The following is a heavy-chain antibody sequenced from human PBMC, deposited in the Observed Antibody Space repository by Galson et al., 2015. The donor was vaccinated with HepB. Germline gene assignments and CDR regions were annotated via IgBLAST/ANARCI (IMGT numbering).Heavy chain of an antibody. CDR3: AKVGYCSSTSCDYLYFDY. CDR2: ISSSSSYI. V-gene: IGHV3-21*01. Sequence: SLRLSCAASGFTFSSYSMNWVRQAPGEGLEWVSSISSSSSYIYYADSVKGRFTISRDNAKNSLYLQMNSLRAEDTAVYYCAKVGYCSSTSCDYLYFDYWGQGTLVTVSS. CDR1: GFTFSSYS. D-gene: IGHD2-2*03. J-gene: IGHJ4*02.